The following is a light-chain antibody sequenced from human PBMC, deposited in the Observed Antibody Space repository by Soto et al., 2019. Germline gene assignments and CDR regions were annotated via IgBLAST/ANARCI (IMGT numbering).Light chain of an antibody. CDR3: QQYETYSPVT. CDR1: QSIRKY. V-gene: IGKV1-5*03. J-gene: IGKJ5*01. Sequence: DIQMTQSPSTLSASVGDRVTITCRASQSIRKYLAWYQQKPGKAPKLVIYKASNLQSGVPTRFSGSGSGTEFTLTISSLQPDDFATYYCQQYETYSPVTFGQGTRLEIK. CDR2: KAS.